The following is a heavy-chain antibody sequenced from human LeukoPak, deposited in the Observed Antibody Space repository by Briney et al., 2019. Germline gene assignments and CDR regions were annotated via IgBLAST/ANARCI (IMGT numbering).Heavy chain of an antibody. Sequence: GGSLRLSCVASGFTFSSFWMSWVRQAPGKGLEFVANVDQDGSVRNYVDSVKGRFIISRDNAKNSLYLQMDSLRAEDTAVYFCARDPGSSSFYYWGLGTPVTVSS. V-gene: IGHV3-7*01. CDR1: GFTFSSFW. CDR3: ARDPGSSSFYY. J-gene: IGHJ4*02. D-gene: IGHD6-13*01. CDR2: VDQDGSVR.